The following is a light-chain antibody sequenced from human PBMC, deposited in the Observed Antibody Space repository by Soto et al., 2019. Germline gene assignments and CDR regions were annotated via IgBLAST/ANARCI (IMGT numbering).Light chain of an antibody. CDR2: GAS. CDR1: QSISSN. V-gene: IGKV3-15*01. J-gene: IGKJ4*01. Sequence: IVITQSPATLSVSPGERATLSCRASQSISSNLAWYQQKPGQAPRLLIYGASTRATGIPARFSGSGSGTEFTLTISSLQSEDVAAYYCQKYNSAPLTFGGGTKVDTK. CDR3: QKYNSAPLT.